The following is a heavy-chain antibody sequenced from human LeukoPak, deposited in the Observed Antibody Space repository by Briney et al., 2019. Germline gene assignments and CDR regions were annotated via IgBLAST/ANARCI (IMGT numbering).Heavy chain of an antibody. CDR2: ISASGSTI. CDR3: AREMEGDYGSGTFFDL. D-gene: IGHD3-10*01. V-gene: IGHV3-11*01. CDR1: EFVFSDYY. Sequence: AGGSLRLSCAASEFVFSDYYMSWIRQAPGKGLEWVSYISASGSTIYYADSVKGRFTISRDNVKNSLYLQMNGLRAEDTAVYYCAREMEGDYGSGTFFDLWGQGNMVTVSS. J-gene: IGHJ4*02.